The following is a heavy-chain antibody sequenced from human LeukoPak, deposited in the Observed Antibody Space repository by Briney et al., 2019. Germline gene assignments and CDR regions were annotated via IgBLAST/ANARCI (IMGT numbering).Heavy chain of an antibody. Sequence: GGSLRLPCAASGFTFSSYWMSWVRQAPGKGLEWVANIKQDGSEKYYVDSVKGRFTISRDNAKNSLYLQMNSLRAEDTAVYYCAREIRQWPTYYYYGMDVWGKGTTVTVSS. J-gene: IGHJ6*04. V-gene: IGHV3-7*03. CDR3: AREIRQWPTYYYYGMDV. CDR1: GFTFSSYW. CDR2: IKQDGSEK. D-gene: IGHD6-19*01.